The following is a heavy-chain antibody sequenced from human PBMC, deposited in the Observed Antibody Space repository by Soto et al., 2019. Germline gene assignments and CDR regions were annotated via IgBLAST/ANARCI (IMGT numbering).Heavy chain of an antibody. CDR2: INAGNGNT. Sequence: QVQLVQSGAEVKKPGASVKVSSKASGYTFTSYAMHWVRQAPGQRLEWMGWINAGNGNTKYSQKFQGRVTITRDTSASTAYMELSSLRSEDTAVYYCALGALTWRVATMAAFDYWGQGTLVTVSS. CDR3: ALGALTWRVATMAAFDY. V-gene: IGHV1-3*01. CDR1: GYTFTSYA. D-gene: IGHD5-12*01. J-gene: IGHJ4*02.